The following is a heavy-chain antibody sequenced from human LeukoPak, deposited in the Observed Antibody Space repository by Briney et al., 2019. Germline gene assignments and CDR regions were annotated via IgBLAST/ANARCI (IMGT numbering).Heavy chain of an antibody. CDR1: GGSISSSSYY. CDR3: ARKHVYYGSGSYGEWFDP. D-gene: IGHD3-10*01. Sequence: SETLSLTCTVSGGSISSSSYYWGWIRQPPGKGLEWIGSIYYSGSTYYNPSLKSRVTISVDTSKNQFSLKLSSVTAADTAMYYCARKHVYYGSGSYGEWFDPWGQGTLVTVYS. CDR2: IYYSGST. V-gene: IGHV4-39*01. J-gene: IGHJ5*02.